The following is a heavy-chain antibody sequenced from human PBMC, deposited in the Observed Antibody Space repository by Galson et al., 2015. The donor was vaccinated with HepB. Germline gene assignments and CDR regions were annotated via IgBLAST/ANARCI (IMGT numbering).Heavy chain of an antibody. CDR1: GYSFTSYG. V-gene: IGHV1-18*01. D-gene: IGHD3-16*02. CDR2: ISPYNGNT. Sequence: SVKVSCKASGYSFTSYGINWLRQAPGQGLEWIGRISPYNGNTKFAEKFKDRVTMTTDTSTTTGYMELRSLTTDDTAVYYCARDHMITFGGVIPLYNWYDPWGQGTLITVSS. CDR3: ARDHMITFGGVIPLYNWYDP. J-gene: IGHJ5*02.